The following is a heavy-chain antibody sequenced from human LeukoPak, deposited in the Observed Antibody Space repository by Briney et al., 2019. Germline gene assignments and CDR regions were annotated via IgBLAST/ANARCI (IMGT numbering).Heavy chain of an antibody. CDR1: GFTFSSYA. CDR3: ARDLYGSSWFSPFDY. CDR2: ISYDGSNK. D-gene: IGHD6-13*01. Sequence: PGGSLRLSCAASGFTFSSYAMHWVRQAPGKGLEWVAVISYDGSNKYYADSVKGRFTISRDNSKNTLYLQMNSLRAEDTAVYYCARDLYGSSWFSPFDYRGQGTLVTVSS. V-gene: IGHV3-30-3*01. J-gene: IGHJ4*02.